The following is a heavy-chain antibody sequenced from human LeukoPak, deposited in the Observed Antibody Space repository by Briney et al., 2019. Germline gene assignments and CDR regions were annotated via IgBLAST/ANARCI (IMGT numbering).Heavy chain of an antibody. CDR3: AKDGNYGDYGKDY. J-gene: IGHJ4*02. Sequence: GRSLRLSCAASGFTFSSYGMHWVRQAPGKGLEWVAVIPYDGSNKYYADSVKGRFTISRDNSKNTLYLQMNSLRAEDTAVYYCAKDGNYGDYGKDYWGQGTLVTVSS. CDR1: GFTFSSYG. V-gene: IGHV3-30*18. CDR2: IPYDGSNK. D-gene: IGHD4-17*01.